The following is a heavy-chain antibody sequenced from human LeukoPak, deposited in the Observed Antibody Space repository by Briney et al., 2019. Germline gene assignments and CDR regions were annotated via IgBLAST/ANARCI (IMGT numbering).Heavy chain of an antibody. D-gene: IGHD3-16*01. V-gene: IGHV3-21*01. CDR3: ARGWGRSWDENWFDA. CDR2: ISGSSSYI. J-gene: IGHJ5*02. Sequence: PGGPLRLSCAATGFTFSAFSMNWVRQAPGKGLEWVSSISGSSSYIYYADSVKGRFTISRDNAKNLVYLQMNSLRAEDTAVYYCARGWGRSWDENWFDAWGQGIRVTASS. CDR1: GFTFSAFS.